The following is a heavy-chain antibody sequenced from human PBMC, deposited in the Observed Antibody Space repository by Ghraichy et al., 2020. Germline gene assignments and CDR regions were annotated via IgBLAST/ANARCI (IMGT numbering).Heavy chain of an antibody. V-gene: IGHV4-59*01. J-gene: IGHJ6*02. CDR1: GDSISNYY. CDR3: ARGGTSSAIPADYYYYGMDV. CDR2: IYYSGST. D-gene: IGHD2-2*01. Sequence: SQTLSLTCTVSGDSISNYYWSWIRQPPGKGLEWIGCIYYSGSTKYNPSLQSRVTISVDTSKNQFSLKLSSVTAADTAVYYCARGGTSSAIPADYYYYGMDVGAQGTTVTVSS.